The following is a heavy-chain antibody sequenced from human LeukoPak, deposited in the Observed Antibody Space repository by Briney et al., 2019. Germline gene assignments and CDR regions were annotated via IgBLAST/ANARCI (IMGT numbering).Heavy chain of an antibody. V-gene: IGHV4-34*01. Sequence: PSETLSLTCAVYGGSFSGYYWSWIRQPPGKGLEWSGEINHSGSTNYNPSLKSRVTISVDTSKNQFSLKLSSVTAADTAVYYCARFPSTDYYDSSGYYYNAFDVWGQGTMVTVSS. CDR2: INHSGST. D-gene: IGHD3-22*01. CDR1: GGSFSGYY. CDR3: ARFPSTDYYDSSGYYYNAFDV. J-gene: IGHJ3*01.